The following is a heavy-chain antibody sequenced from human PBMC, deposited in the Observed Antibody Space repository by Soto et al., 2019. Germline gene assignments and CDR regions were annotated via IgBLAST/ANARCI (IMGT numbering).Heavy chain of an antibody. CDR3: AADPCGDYVDYFDY. Sequence: QMQLVQSGPEVKKPGTSVKFSCKASGFTFTSSAVQWVRQARGQRLEWIGWIVVCSGNTNYAQKFPERVTITRDMSKSTAYMDLSSLRSEDKAVYYCAADPCGDYVDYFDYWGQGTLVTVSS. J-gene: IGHJ4*02. CDR1: GFTFTSSA. V-gene: IGHV1-58*01. CDR2: IVVCSGNT. D-gene: IGHD4-17*01.